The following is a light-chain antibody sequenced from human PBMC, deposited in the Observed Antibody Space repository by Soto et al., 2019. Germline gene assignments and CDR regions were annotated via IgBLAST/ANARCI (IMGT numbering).Light chain of an antibody. V-gene: IGLV2-14*01. CDR3: SSYAGFSTLWV. Sequence: QSVLTQPASVSGSPGQSITITCTGSSSDIGAYNYVAWYQRHPGKAPKLIIYEVTKRPSGVSNRFSASKSGNAASLTISGLQAEDEAEYFCSSYAGFSTLWVFGGGSQLTVL. CDR2: EVT. CDR1: SSDIGAYNY. J-gene: IGLJ3*02.